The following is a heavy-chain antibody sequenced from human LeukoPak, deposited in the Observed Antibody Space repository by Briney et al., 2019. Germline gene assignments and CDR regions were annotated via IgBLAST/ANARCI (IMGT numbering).Heavy chain of an antibody. D-gene: IGHD2-15*01. CDR2: INHSGSA. CDR3: ARAITGYCSGGSCSAGY. Sequence: SETLSLTCAVYGGSFSGYYWSWIRQPPGKGLEWIGEINHSGSANYNPSLKSRVTISVDTSKNQFSLKLSSVTAADTAVYYCARAITGYCSGGSCSAGYWGQGTLVTASS. J-gene: IGHJ4*02. CDR1: GGSFSGYY. V-gene: IGHV4-34*01.